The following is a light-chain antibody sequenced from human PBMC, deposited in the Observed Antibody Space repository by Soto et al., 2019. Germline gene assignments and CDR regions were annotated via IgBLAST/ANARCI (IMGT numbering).Light chain of an antibody. J-gene: IGLJ1*01. V-gene: IGLV2-8*01. CDR1: SSDVGGYNY. CDR3: SSYAGSSNYV. CDR2: EVS. Sequence: QSALTQPPSASGSPGQSVTISCTGTSSDVGGYNYVSWYQQHPGKAPKLMIYEVSKRPSGVPDRFSGSKSGNTASLTVSGLQAVDEADYYCSSYAGSSNYVFGTGTKLTVL.